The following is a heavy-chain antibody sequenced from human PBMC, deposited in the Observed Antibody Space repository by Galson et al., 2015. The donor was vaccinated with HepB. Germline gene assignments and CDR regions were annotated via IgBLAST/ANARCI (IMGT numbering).Heavy chain of an antibody. V-gene: IGHV3-23*01. CDR2: ITPSGDNT. J-gene: IGHJ4*01. D-gene: IGHD6-19*01. Sequence: SLRLSCAASGFTFRYYAMSWVRPAPGKGLEWVSAITPSGDNTYSADSMKGRFTISRDNSKSTLFLQMNRLRADDTAIYFCAKMFPDKTHGRYRQGLYYFDSWGHGTRVTLSP. CDR3: AKMFPDKTHGRYRQGLYYFDS. CDR1: GFTFRYYA.